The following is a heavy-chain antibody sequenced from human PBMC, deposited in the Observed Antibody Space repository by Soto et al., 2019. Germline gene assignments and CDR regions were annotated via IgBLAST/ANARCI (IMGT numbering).Heavy chain of an antibody. J-gene: IGHJ4*02. V-gene: IGHV3-48*02. CDR2: ISSSSSTI. CDR3: ARDVYDSSGYYGA. CDR1: GFTFSSYS. Sequence: PVGSLRLSCAASGFTFSSYSMNWVRQAPGEGLEWVSYISSSSSTIYYADSVKGRFTISRDNAKNSLYLQMNSLRDEDTAVYYCARDVYDSSGYYGAWGQGTLVTVSS. D-gene: IGHD3-22*01.